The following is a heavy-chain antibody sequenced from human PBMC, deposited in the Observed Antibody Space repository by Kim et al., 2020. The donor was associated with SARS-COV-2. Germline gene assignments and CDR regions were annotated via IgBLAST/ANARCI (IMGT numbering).Heavy chain of an antibody. J-gene: IGHJ5*02. D-gene: IGHD2-21*02. CDR3: ARQGNVVVTAIPGSPRDNWFDP. CDR2: IYYSGST. V-gene: IGHV4-39*01. CDR1: GGSISSSSYY. Sequence: SETLSLTCTVSGGSISSSSYYWGWIRQPPGKGLEWIGSIYYSGSTYYNPSLKSRVTISVDTSKNQFSLKLSSVTAADTAVYYCARQGNVVVTAIPGSPRDNWFDPWVQGTLLTVSS.